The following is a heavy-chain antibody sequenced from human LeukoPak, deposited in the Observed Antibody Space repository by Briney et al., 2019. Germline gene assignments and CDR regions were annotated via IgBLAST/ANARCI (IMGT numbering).Heavy chain of an antibody. Sequence: SETLSLTCTVSGGSISSGYYWGWIRQPPGKGLEWIGSIYHSGSTYYNPSLKSRVTISVDTSKNQFSLKLSSVTAADTAVYYCARAGYSSGWYYYGMDVWGQGTTVTVSS. V-gene: IGHV4-38-2*02. J-gene: IGHJ6*02. CDR3: ARAGYSSGWYYYGMDV. CDR2: IYHSGST. CDR1: GGSISSGYY. D-gene: IGHD6-19*01.